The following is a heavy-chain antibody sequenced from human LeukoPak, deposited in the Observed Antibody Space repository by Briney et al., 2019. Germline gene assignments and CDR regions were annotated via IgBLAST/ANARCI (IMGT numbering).Heavy chain of an antibody. Sequence: GGSLRLSCAASGFTFSSYAMSWVRQAAGKGLEWVSAISGSGGSTYYADSVKGRFTISRDNSKNTLYLQMNSLTAEATAVYYCAKDLPQWLVRYGGYYYGMDGWGQGTTVTVSS. V-gene: IGHV3-23*01. CDR1: GFTFSSYA. CDR3: AKDLPQWLVRYGGYYYGMDG. CDR2: ISGSGGST. J-gene: IGHJ6*02. D-gene: IGHD6-19*01.